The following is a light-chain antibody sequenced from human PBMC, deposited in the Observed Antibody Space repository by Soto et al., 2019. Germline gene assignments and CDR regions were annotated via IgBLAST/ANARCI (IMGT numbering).Light chain of an antibody. Sequence: DIVLTQAPATLSLSPGDRATLSCRASEILYNFLAWYQLQPGQVPRLLIYDAFNRATGVPARFSGSGSGTEFTLTIDNVEPEDSAVYFCQHRTKWPLTFGGGTKVDI. J-gene: IGKJ4*01. CDR2: DAF. V-gene: IGKV3-11*01. CDR1: EILYNF. CDR3: QHRTKWPLT.